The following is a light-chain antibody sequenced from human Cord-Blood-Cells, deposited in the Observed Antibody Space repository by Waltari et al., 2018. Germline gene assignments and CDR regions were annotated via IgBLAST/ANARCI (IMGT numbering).Light chain of an antibody. Sequence: DIVMTQSPDSLAVSLAERASINCKSSQSVLYSTNNKNYLAWYQQKPGQPPKLLIYGASTRESGVPDRFSGSGSGTDFTLTISSLQAEDVAAYYCQQYYSTPYSFGQGTKLEIK. V-gene: IGKV4-1*01. CDR1: QSVLYSTNNKNY. J-gene: IGKJ2*03. CDR2: GAS. CDR3: QQYYSTPYS.